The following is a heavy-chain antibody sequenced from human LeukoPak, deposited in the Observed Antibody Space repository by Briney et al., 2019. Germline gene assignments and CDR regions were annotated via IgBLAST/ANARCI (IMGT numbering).Heavy chain of an antibody. CDR2: INHSGST. J-gene: IGHJ4*02. Sequence: SETLSLTCAVYGGSFSGYYWSWIRQPPGKGLEWIGEINHSGSTNYNPSLKSRVTISVDTSKNQFSLKLSSVTAADTAVYYCARDPGRWQQLGYFDYWGQGTLVTVSS. CDR1: GGSFSGYY. CDR3: ARDPGRWQQLGYFDY. D-gene: IGHD5-24*01. V-gene: IGHV4-34*01.